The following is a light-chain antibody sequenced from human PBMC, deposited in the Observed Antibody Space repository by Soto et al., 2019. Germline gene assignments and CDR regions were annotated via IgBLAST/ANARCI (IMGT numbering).Light chain of an antibody. CDR3: SSYTRTNTLI. J-gene: IGLJ2*01. CDR1: SSDVGDYNY. V-gene: IGLV2-14*03. CDR2: GVS. Sequence: QSVLTQPASVSGSPGQSTTISCTGASSDVGDYNYVSWYQQHPGKAPKLIIYGVSDRPSGISHRFSGSKSGNTASLTISGLQAEDEADYYCSSYTRTNTLIFGGGTKVTVL.